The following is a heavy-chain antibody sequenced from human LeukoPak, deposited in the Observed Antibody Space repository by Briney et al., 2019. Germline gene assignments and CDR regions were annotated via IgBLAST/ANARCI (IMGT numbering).Heavy chain of an antibody. CDR2: IIPIFGTA. V-gene: IGHV1-69*06. Sequence: SVKVSCKASGGTFSSYAISWVRQAPGQGLEWMGGIIPIFGTANYAQKFQGRVTITADKSTSTAYMELSSLRSEDTAVYYCARGGLLWFGELLRWFDPWGQGTLVTVSS. CDR1: GGTFSSYA. D-gene: IGHD3-10*01. J-gene: IGHJ5*02. CDR3: ARGGLLWFGELLRWFDP.